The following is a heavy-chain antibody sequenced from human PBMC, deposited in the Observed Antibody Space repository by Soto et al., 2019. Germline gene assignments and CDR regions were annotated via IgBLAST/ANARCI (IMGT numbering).Heavy chain of an antibody. Sequence: SETLSLTCTVSGGSISSYYWSWIRQPPGKGLEWIGYIYYSGSTNYIPSLKSRVTISVDTSKNQFSLKLSSVTAADTAVYYCARAEGYYYDSSGQFDYWGQGTLVTVSS. CDR1: GGSISSYY. J-gene: IGHJ4*02. V-gene: IGHV4-59*01. CDR3: ARAEGYYYDSSGQFDY. CDR2: IYYSGST. D-gene: IGHD3-22*01.